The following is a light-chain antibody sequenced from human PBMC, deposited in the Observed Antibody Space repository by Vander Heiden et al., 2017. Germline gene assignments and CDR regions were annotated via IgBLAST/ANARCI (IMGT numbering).Light chain of an antibody. Sequence: EIVMPRSPATLSVSPGERATLSCRASQSVSSNLAWYQQKPGQAPRLLIYGASTRATGIPARFSGSGSGTEFTLTISSRQSEEFAVYYCQQYNNWPPYTFGQWTKLEIK. CDR3: QQYNNWPPYT. V-gene: IGKV3-15*01. CDR1: QSVSSN. CDR2: GAS. J-gene: IGKJ2*01.